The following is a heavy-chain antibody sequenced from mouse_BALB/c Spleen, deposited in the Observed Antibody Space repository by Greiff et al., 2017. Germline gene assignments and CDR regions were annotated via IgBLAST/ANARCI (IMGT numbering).Heavy chain of an antibody. Sequence: EVKLVESGGGLVQPGGSLRLSCATSGFTFTDYYMSWVRQPPGKALEWLGFISNKADGYTTAYSESVKGRFTISRDNSQSILYLQMNTLRAEDSATYYCAEDKEGWFGYWGQGTLVTVSA. CDR3: AEDKEGWFGY. CDR2: ISNKADGYTT. J-gene: IGHJ3*01. CDR1: GFTFTDYY. V-gene: IGHV7-3*02.